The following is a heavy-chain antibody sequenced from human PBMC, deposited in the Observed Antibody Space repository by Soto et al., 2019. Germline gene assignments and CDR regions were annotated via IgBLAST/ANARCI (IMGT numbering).Heavy chain of an antibody. V-gene: IGHV4-39*01. CDR2: IYYSGST. D-gene: IGHD3-16*02. CDR1: GGYISRSRSY. J-gene: IGHJ4*02. Sequence: HLKLQESGTGLVKPSETLSLTCTVYGGYISRSRSYWGWIRQNPGKGLGWIGRIYYSGSTYSNPALKSRVIISGDTSKSQCSLKLSSVTASDTSVYYGTRSYYDDVWGSYRPHDYWGQVNLVTVAA. CDR3: TRSYYDDVWGSYRPHDY.